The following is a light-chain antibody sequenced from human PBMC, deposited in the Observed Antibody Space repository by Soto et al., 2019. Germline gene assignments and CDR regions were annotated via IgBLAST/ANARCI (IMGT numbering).Light chain of an antibody. J-gene: IGLJ2*01. CDR2: DND. V-gene: IGLV1-51*01. CDR3: ATWDGILSVVI. CDR1: SSNIGNNY. Sequence: QSVLTQPPSVSAAPGQKVTISCSGSSSNIGNNYVSWYQQLPGTAPKLLIYDNDNRPSGIPDRFSGSKSGTSATLGITGLQTGDEADYYCATWDGILSVVILGGGTKVTVL.